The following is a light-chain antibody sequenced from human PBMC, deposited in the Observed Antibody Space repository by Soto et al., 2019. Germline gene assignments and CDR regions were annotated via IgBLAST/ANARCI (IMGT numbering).Light chain of an antibody. V-gene: IGKV1-39*01. CDR2: AAS. Sequence: DIQMTQSPSSLSASVGDRVTITCRASQSSSSHLNWYQQKPGKAPKVLIYAASSLQGGVPSRFSGSGSGTDFTLTIKRLQLEDFGIYYCQQSYCSPFTFGPGTKVDIK. CDR3: QQSYCSPFT. J-gene: IGKJ3*01. CDR1: QSSSSH.